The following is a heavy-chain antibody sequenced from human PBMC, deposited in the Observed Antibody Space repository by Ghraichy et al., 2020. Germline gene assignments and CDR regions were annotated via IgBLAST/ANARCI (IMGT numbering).Heavy chain of an antibody. D-gene: IGHD2-8*01. V-gene: IGHV4-38-2*02. CDR3: ANSRAFVYYFDY. CDR1: NSSISNCYY. J-gene: IGHJ4*02. CDR2: IYPSGSN. Sequence: SETLSLTCTVSNSSISNCYYWGWIRQPPGKGLEWIGSIYPSGSNYYNPSLKSRVSMSVDTSKNQFSLRLSSVTAADTAVYYCANSRAFVYYFDYWGQGTLVTVAS.